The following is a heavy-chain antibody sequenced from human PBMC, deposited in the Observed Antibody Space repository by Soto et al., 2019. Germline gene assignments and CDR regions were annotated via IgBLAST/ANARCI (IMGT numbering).Heavy chain of an antibody. CDR3: AKDSIYSSSWYWYFDL. J-gene: IGHJ2*01. V-gene: IGHV3-9*01. CDR2: ISWNSGSI. CDR1: GFTFDDYA. D-gene: IGHD6-13*01. Sequence: EVQLVESGGGLVQPGRSLRLSCAASGFTFDDYAMHWVRQAPGKGLEWVSGISWNSGSIGYADSVKGRFTISRDNXKXYLYLQMNSLRAEDTALYYCAKDSIYSSSWYWYFDLWGRGTLVTVSS.